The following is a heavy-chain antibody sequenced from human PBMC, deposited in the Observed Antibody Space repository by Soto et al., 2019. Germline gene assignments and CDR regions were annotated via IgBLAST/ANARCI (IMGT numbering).Heavy chain of an antibody. CDR3: ARQEGIGYYYYGMDV. CDR2: IDPSGSYT. Sequence: GESLKISCKGSGYSFTSYWISWVRQMPGKGLEWMGRIDPSGSYTNYSPSFQGHVTISADKSISTAYLQWSSLKASDTAMYYCARQEGIGYYYYGMDVWGQGTTVTVSS. J-gene: IGHJ6*02. D-gene: IGHD3-10*01. CDR1: GYSFTSYW. V-gene: IGHV5-10-1*01.